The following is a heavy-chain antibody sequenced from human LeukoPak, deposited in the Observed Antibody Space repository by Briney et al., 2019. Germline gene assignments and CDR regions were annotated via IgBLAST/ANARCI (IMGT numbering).Heavy chain of an antibody. CDR2: IYTSGST. J-gene: IGHJ5*02. D-gene: IGHD2-15*01. CDR1: GGSISSYY. Sequence: PSETLSLTCTVSGGSISSYYWSWIRQPAGKGLEWIGRIYTSGSTNYNPSLKSRVTMSVDTSENQFSLKLSPVTAADTAVYYCARWRVAGMGNWFDPWGQGTLVTVSS. CDR3: ARWRVAGMGNWFDP. V-gene: IGHV4-4*07.